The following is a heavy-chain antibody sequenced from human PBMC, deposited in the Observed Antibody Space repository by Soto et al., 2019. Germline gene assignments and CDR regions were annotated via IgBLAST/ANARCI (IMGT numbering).Heavy chain of an antibody. Sequence: QVQLVESGGGVVQPGRSLRLSCAASGFTFRSYAMHWVRQAPGKGLEWVAVISYDGSNKYYADSVKARFTISRDTSKNTLYLQMNSLRAEDTAVYYCARDGRYQLLINFDYSGQGALDTVSS. CDR2: ISYDGSNK. CDR1: GFTFRSYA. J-gene: IGHJ4*02. D-gene: IGHD2-2*01. V-gene: IGHV3-30-3*01. CDR3: ARDGRYQLLINFDY.